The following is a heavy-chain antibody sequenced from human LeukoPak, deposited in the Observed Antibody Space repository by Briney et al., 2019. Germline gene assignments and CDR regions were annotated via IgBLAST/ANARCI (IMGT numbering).Heavy chain of an antibody. V-gene: IGHV3-30*18. J-gene: IGHJ1*01. CDR1: GFTFSSYG. D-gene: IGHD3-22*01. CDR3: AKDPNYYDSSGYFQH. Sequence: GGSLRLSRAASGFTFSSYGMHWVRQAPGKGLEWVAVISYDGSNKYYADSVKGRFTISRDNSKNTLYLQMNSLRAEDTAVYYCAKDPNYYDSSGYFQHWGQGTLVTVSS. CDR2: ISYDGSNK.